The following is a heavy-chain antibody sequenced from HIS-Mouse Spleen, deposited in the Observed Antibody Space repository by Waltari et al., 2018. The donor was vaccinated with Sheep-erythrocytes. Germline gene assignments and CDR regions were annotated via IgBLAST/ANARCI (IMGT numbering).Heavy chain of an antibody. Sequence: QLQLQESGPGLVNPSETLSLTCTVSGGSISSSSYYWGWIRQPPGKGLEWVGSIYYSGSTYYNPSLKSRVTISVDTSKNQFSLKLSSVTAADTAVYYCARDVRGGFDYWGQGTLVTVSS. J-gene: IGHJ4*02. CDR2: IYYSGST. D-gene: IGHD3-16*01. V-gene: IGHV4-39*07. CDR3: ARDVRGGFDY. CDR1: GGSISSSSYY.